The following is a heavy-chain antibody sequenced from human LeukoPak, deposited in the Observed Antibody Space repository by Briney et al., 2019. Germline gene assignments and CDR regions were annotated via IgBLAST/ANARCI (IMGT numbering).Heavy chain of an antibody. CDR2: IWYDGSNE. Sequence: GESLRLSCAASGFTFSHYGMHWVRQAPGKGLEWVAVIWYDGSNEYYADSVKGQFTISRDNSKNTLYLQMNSLRAEDTAVYYCAKVPRYYGGNSDSYYYYGMDVWGQGTTVTVSS. V-gene: IGHV3-33*03. CDR1: GFTFSHYG. CDR3: AKVPRYYGGNSDSYYYYGMDV. D-gene: IGHD4-23*01. J-gene: IGHJ6*02.